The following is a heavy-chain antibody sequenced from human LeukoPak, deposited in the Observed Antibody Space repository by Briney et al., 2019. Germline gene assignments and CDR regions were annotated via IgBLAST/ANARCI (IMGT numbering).Heavy chain of an antibody. CDR2: IYYSGST. D-gene: IGHD5-18*01. CDR3: AKDSYDDAFDI. Sequence: SETRSLTCTVSGGAISSYYWSWVRQPPGKGLEWIGYIYYSGSTNYNPSLKSRVTISVDTSKNQFSLKLSSVTAADTAVYYCAKDSYDDAFDIWGQGTMVTVSS. V-gene: IGHV4-59*01. J-gene: IGHJ3*02. CDR1: GGAISSYY.